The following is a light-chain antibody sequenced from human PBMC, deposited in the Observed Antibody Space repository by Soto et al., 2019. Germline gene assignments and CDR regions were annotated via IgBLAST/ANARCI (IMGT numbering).Light chain of an antibody. CDR1: QSVGSN. CDR3: QQHGNWPPIT. Sequence: EIVMTQSPATLSVSPGDSAALSCWASQSVGSNLAWYQQRTGQAPRLLIYDASTRATGIPARFSGSGSGTEFTLTISSLQSEDFAVYYCQQHGNWPPITFGQGTRLEIK. J-gene: IGKJ5*01. V-gene: IGKV3-15*01. CDR2: DAS.